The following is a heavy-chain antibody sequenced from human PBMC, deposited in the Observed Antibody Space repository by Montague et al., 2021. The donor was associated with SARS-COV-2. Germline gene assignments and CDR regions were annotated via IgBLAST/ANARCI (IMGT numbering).Heavy chain of an antibody. CDR2: IYYSGST. CDR1: GGSVSSGSYY. CDR3: ARDPWRITIFGVGTRYGMDV. V-gene: IGHV4-61*01. J-gene: IGHJ6*02. D-gene: IGHD3-3*01. Sequence: SETLSLTCTVSGGSVSSGSYYWSWIRQPPGEGLEWIGYIYYSGSTNYNPSLKSRVTISVDTSKNQFSLKLSSVTAADTAVYYCARDPWRITIFGVGTRYGMDVWGQGTTVTVSS.